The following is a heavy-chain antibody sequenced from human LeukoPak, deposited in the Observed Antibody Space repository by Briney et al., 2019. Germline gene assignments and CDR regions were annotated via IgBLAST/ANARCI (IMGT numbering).Heavy chain of an antibody. D-gene: IGHD2-15*01. Sequence: GGSLRLSCAAAGFTFSSYGMHWVRQAPGKGREWVAVIAYDGSNKYYADSVKGRFTISRDNSKNTLYLQMNSLSAEDTAVSYCAKYSSLPPYYYYGMDVWGQGTTVTVSS. CDR3: AKYSSLPPYYYYGMDV. J-gene: IGHJ6*02. V-gene: IGHV3-30*18. CDR2: IAYDGSNK. CDR1: GFTFSSYG.